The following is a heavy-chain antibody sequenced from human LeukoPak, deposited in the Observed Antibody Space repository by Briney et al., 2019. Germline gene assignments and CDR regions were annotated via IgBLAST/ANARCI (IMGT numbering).Heavy chain of an antibody. CDR1: GGTFGSYA. J-gene: IGHJ5*02. D-gene: IGHD5-18*01. V-gene: IGHV1-69*04. CDR2: IIPILGIA. CDR3: AREFMDTAMVNWFDP. Sequence: SVKVSCKASGGTFGSYAISWVRQAPGQGLEWMGRIIPILGIANYAQKFQGRVTITADKSTSTAYMEPSSLRSEDTAVYYCAREFMDTAMVNWFDPWGQGTLVTVSS.